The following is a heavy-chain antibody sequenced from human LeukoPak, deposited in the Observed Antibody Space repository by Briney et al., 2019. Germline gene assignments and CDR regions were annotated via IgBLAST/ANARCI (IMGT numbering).Heavy chain of an antibody. Sequence: GASVKVSCKASGYTFTSYGISWVRQAPGQGLEWMGWISAYNGNTSYAQKLQGRVTMTTDTSTSTAYMELRSLRSDDTAVYYCARDRKGYNWNPGSFDYWGQGTLVTVSS. CDR1: GYTFTSYG. D-gene: IGHD1-20*01. J-gene: IGHJ4*02. CDR2: ISAYNGNT. CDR3: ARDRKGYNWNPGSFDY. V-gene: IGHV1-18*01.